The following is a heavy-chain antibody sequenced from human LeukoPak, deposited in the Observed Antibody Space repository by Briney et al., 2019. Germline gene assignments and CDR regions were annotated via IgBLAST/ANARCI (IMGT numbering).Heavy chain of an antibody. D-gene: IGHD3-16*02. Sequence: PSETLSLTCTVSGGSISSYYWSWIRQPPGKGLEWIGEINHSGSTNYNPSLKSRVTISVDTSKNQFSLKLSSVTAADTAVYYCARGRYYDYIWGSYRYFDYWGQGTLVTVSS. CDR3: ARGRYYDYIWGSYRYFDY. J-gene: IGHJ4*02. CDR1: GGSISSYY. V-gene: IGHV4-34*01. CDR2: INHSGST.